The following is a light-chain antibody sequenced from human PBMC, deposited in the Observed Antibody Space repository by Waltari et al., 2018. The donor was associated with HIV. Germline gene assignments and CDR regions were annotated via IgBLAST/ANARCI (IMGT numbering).Light chain of an antibody. J-gene: IGKJ1*01. Sequence: DVQMTQSPSSLSASLGDRVTITCRASQGISDYLAWYQERPGKVPKLLIYGASTLQSGVPSRFSGSGSGTDFTLTISSLQPEDVATYYCQKYNSAPWTFGQGTRVEIK. CDR2: GAS. V-gene: IGKV1-27*01. CDR1: QGISDY. CDR3: QKYNSAPWT.